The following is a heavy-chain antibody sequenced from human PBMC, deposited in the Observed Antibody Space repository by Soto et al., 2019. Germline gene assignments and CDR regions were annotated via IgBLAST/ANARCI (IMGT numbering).Heavy chain of an antibody. D-gene: IGHD2-2*01. J-gene: IGHJ5*02. CDR2: ISGSGGST. CDR1: GFTFSSYA. CDR3: ARQPCSSPSCYPNYFDP. Sequence: GGSLRLSCAASGFTFSSYAMSWVRLAPGKGLEWVSAISGSGGSTYYADSVKGRFTISRDNSKNTLYLQMNSLRTEDTAIYYCARQPCSSPSCYPNYFDPWGQGTLVTVSS. V-gene: IGHV3-23*01.